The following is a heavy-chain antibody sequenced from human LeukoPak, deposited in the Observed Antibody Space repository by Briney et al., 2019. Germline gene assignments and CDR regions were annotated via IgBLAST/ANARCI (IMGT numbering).Heavy chain of an antibody. CDR2: IIPIFGTA. J-gene: IGHJ3*02. V-gene: IGHV1-69*05. CDR1: GFTFVNYG. Sequence: ASVKVSCKASGFTFVNYGFTWVRQAPGQGLEWMGGIIPIFGTANYAQKFQGRVTITTDESTSTAYMELSSLRSEDTAVYYCARYSSGYYYVGAFDIWGQGTMVTVSS. D-gene: IGHD3-22*01. CDR3: ARYSSGYYYVGAFDI.